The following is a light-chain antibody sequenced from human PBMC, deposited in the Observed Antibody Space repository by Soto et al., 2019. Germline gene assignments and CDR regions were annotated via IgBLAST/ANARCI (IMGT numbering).Light chain of an antibody. Sequence: QPALTQPPSASGTPGQRITISCSGTTSNIESHTVNWYQQVPGTAPKLLINTNNQRPSGVPDRFSGSKSGASASLAINGLQSEDEATYYCATWDDSRTGVFGTGTKVTVL. CDR1: TSNIESHT. CDR3: ATWDDSRTGV. J-gene: IGLJ1*01. V-gene: IGLV1-44*01. CDR2: TNN.